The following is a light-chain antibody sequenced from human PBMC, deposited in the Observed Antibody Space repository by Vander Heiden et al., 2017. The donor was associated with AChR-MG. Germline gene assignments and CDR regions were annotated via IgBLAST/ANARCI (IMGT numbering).Light chain of an antibody. CDR2: SNN. Sequence: GQRVTISCSGSSSNIGSNTVNWYQQLPGTAPKLLSYSNNQRPSGVPDRFSGSKSGTTASLAISGLQSEDEADYYCAAWDDSLNGHWVFGGGTKLTVL. CDR1: SSNIGSNT. V-gene: IGLV1-44*01. J-gene: IGLJ3*02. CDR3: AAWDDSLNGHWV.